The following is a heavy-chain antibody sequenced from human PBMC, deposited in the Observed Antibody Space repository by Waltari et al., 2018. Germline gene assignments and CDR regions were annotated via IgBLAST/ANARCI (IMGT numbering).Heavy chain of an antibody. CDR2: LYFTGST. J-gene: IGHJ4*02. D-gene: IGHD6-13*01. CDR3: ARGIWQQLAHFDS. CDR1: GTSVPTTHSF. Sequence: QLHLQLSGPGLVKPSATLSLPCAVSGTSVPTTHSFWGWFRQPPGKGLEGIGRLYFTGSTDYNPSLKSRVTISIDTSTNQFSLNLRSVTAADTAVYYCARGIWQQLAHFDSWGQGTLVTVSS. V-gene: IGHV4-39*01.